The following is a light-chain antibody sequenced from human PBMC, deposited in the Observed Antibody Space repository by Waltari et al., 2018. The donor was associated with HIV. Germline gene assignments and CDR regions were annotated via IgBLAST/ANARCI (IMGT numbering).Light chain of an antibody. V-gene: IGKV3-20*01. J-gene: IGKJ2*01. CDR1: PSVSSNY. CDR2: GAS. CDR3: QQYGSSPQYT. Sequence: IVLTQSPGPLSLSPGERATLSCRASPSVSSNYLAWYQQKPGQAPRLLIYGASRRATGIPDRFSGRGSGTDFTLIISRLEPEDCAVYYCQQYGSSPQYTFGQGTKREI.